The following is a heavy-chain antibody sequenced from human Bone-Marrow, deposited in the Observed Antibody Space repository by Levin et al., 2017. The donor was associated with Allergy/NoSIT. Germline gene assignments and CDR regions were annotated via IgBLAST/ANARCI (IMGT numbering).Heavy chain of an antibody. CDR3: ATLHSLAWF. V-gene: IGHV3-30*03. CDR1: GFTFSDYA. D-gene: IGHD3-3*01. J-gene: IGHJ4*02. CDR2: ISYDGSSQ. Sequence: HPGGSLRLSCAASGFTFSDYALHWVRQSPGKGLEWLGVISYDGSSQYYADSVRGRFTISRDNSKNTSSLQMNGLRPDDTSLYSCATLHSLAWFWGQGTLLTVSS.